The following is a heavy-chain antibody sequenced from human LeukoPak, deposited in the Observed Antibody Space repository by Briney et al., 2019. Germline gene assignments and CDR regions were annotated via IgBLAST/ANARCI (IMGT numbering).Heavy chain of an antibody. V-gene: IGHV1-18*01. CDR3: ARTCSSTSCYFSY. D-gene: IGHD2-2*01. CDR1: GYTFTNYG. J-gene: IGHJ4*02. Sequence: ASVKVSCKASGYTFTNYGIIWMRQAPGQGLEWMGWISTYNGNTNYIQKLQGRVTMTTDTSTSTAYMELRSLRSDDTAVYYCARTCSSTSCYFSYWGQGTLVTVSS. CDR2: ISTYNGNT.